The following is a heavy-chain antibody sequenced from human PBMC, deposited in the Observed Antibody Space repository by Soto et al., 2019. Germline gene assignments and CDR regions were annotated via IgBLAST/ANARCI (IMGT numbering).Heavy chain of an antibody. CDR3: ARGVESGSSQYYYYYYGMDV. CDR1: GFTFSSYA. V-gene: IGHV3-30-3*01. CDR2: ISYDGSNK. J-gene: IGHJ6*02. D-gene: IGHD1-26*01. Sequence: GGSLRLSCAASGFTFSSYAMHWVRQAPGKGLGWVAVISYDGSNKYYADSVKGRFTISRDNSKNTLYLQMNSLRAEDTAVYYCARGVESGSSQYYYYYYGMDVWGQGTTVTVSS.